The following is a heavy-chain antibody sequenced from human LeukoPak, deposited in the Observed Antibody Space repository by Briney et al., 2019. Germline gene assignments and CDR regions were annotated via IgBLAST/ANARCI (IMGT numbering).Heavy chain of an antibody. V-gene: IGHV4-39*07. D-gene: IGHD3-22*01. CDR1: GVSISSSSYY. J-gene: IGHJ6*03. Sequence: SETLSLTCTVSGVSISSSSYYWGWIRQPPGKGLEWIGSIYYSGSTYYNPSLKSRVTISVDTSKNQFSLKLSSVTAADTAVYYCASMTTVTTSGKYDSRLTPYYYDSSGYSPAYYMDVWGKGTTVTVSS. CDR2: IYYSGST. CDR3: ASMTTVTTSGKYDSRLTPYYYDSSGYSPAYYMDV.